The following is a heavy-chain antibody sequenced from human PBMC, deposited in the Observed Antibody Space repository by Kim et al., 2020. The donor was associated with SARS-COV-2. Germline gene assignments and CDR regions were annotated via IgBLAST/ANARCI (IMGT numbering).Heavy chain of an antibody. CDR3: VRDGYCAGANCLGWLDP. J-gene: IGHJ5*02. D-gene: IGHD2-21*01. V-gene: IGHV3-30*04. Sequence: GGSLRLSCVASGFSFGSHAMHWVRQAPGKGLECVAVIAYDESSLHYADSVKGRFTISRDNTKDTLYLQMDSLRAEDTAMYFCVRDGYCAGANCLGWLDPWGQGTLVTVSS. CDR2: IAYDESSL. CDR1: GFSFGSHA.